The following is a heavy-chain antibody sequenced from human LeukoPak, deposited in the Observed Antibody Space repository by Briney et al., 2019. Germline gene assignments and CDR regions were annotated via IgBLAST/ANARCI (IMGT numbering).Heavy chain of an antibody. CDR3: ARDSFDSSGYYGYYYYGMDV. J-gene: IGHJ6*02. V-gene: IGHV1-18*01. CDR2: ISAYNGNT. CDR1: GYTFSDYD. Sequence: ASVKVSCKASGYTFSDYDINWVRQAAGQGLEWMGWISAYNGNTNYAQKLQGRVTMTTDTSTSTAYMQLRSLRSDDTAVYYCARDSFDSSGYYGYYYYGMDVWGQGTTVTVSS. D-gene: IGHD3-22*01.